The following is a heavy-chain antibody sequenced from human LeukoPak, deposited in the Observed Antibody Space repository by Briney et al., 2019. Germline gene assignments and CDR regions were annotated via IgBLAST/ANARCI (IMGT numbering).Heavy chain of an antibody. CDR3: ARRPPSITMVRGNYGMDV. Sequence: GGSLRLSCAASGFTFSSYDMHWVRQATGKGLEWVSAIGTAGDTYYPGSVKGRFTISRENAKNSLYLQMNSLRAGDTAVYYCARRPPSITMVRGNYGMDVWGQGTTVTVSS. V-gene: IGHV3-13*01. D-gene: IGHD3-10*01. J-gene: IGHJ6*02. CDR1: GFTFSSYD. CDR2: IGTAGDT.